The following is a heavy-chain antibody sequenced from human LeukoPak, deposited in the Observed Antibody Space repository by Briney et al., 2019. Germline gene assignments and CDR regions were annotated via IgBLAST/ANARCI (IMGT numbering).Heavy chain of an antibody. CDR2: IYHSGST. D-gene: IGHD3-22*01. CDR1: GYSITRGSY. J-gene: IGHJ1*01. Sequence: SETLSLTCTVSGYSITRGSYWGWIRQPPGKGLEWIANIYHSGSTYYNPSLKSRVTISVDTSKNQFSLKLRSVTAADTAVYYCARVVQSTDSSGFYLPEYFQHWGQGTLVTVSS. CDR3: ARVVQSTDSSGFYLPEYFQH. V-gene: IGHV4-38-2*02.